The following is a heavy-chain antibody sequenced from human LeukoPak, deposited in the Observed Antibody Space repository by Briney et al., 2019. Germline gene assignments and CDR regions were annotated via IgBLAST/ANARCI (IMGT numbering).Heavy chain of an antibody. CDR1: GFTFSNYA. CDR2: ISYDGSNK. V-gene: IGHV3-30-3*01. CDR3: ARELKPYYYYYGMDV. J-gene: IGHJ6*02. Sequence: GGSLRLSCAASGFTFSNYAMHWVRQAPGKGLEWVAVISYDGSNKYHADSVKGRFTISRDNSKNTLSLQMSSLRAEDTAVYYCARELKPYYYYYGMDVWGQGTTVTVSS.